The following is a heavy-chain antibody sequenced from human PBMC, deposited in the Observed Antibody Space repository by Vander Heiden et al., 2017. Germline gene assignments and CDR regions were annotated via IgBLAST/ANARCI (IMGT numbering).Heavy chain of an antibody. V-gene: IGHV3-23*01. CDR2: IGGYDANT. D-gene: IGHD6-13*01. CDR3: ANNKMGRSWYFGQ. J-gene: IGHJ4*02. Sequence: EVYLLESGGGWIQPGGSLRLSCAASGSPFNSYVLSWVRQAPGKGLEWISAIGGYDANTYYADSVKGRFTISRDNSKNTLFLQMNSLRAEDTAVYYCANNKMGRSWYFGQWGQGTLVTVSS. CDR1: GSPFNSYV.